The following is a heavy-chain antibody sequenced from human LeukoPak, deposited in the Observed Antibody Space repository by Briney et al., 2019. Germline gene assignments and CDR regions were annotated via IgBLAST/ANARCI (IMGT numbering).Heavy chain of an antibody. Sequence: SETLSLTCTVSGGPISSYYWSWIRQPPGKGLEWIGYIYYSGSTNYNPSLKSRVTISVDTSKNQFSLKLSSVTAADTAVYYCVRVGSSGIAAAATHFDYWGQGTLVTVSS. J-gene: IGHJ4*02. CDR1: GGPISSYY. CDR2: IYYSGST. V-gene: IGHV4-59*01. D-gene: IGHD6-13*01. CDR3: VRVGSSGIAAAATHFDY.